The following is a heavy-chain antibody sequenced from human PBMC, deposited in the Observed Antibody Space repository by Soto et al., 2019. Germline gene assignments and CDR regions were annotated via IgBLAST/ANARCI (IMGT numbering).Heavy chain of an antibody. D-gene: IGHD3-3*01. CDR1: GGSFGNSA. J-gene: IGHJ4*02. V-gene: IGHV1-69*01. CDR3: ATGVIWIGYFTVDS. Sequence: QVLLVQSGAEVKKPGSSVKISCKASGGSFGNSAINWVRQTPGQGLEWLGGFIPVYRTLNYAQKFQGRVTIIADESTGTAYMTLNSLASNDTAVYYCATGVIWIGYFTVDSWGQGTRVTVSS. CDR2: FIPVYRTL.